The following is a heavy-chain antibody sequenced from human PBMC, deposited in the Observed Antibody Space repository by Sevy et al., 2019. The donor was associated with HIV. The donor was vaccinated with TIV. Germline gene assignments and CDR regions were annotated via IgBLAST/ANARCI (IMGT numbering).Heavy chain of an antibody. J-gene: IGHJ5*02. D-gene: IGHD4-17*01. CDR2: ISYDGSNK. Sequence: GGSLRLSCAASGFTFSSYAMHWVRQAPGKGLEWVAVISYDGSNKYYADSVKGRFTISRDNSKNTLYLEVKSLRTEDTAVYYCARDQHDYAGNLRTGWFDPWGQGTLVTVSS. V-gene: IGHV3-30-3*01. CDR3: ARDQHDYAGNLRTGWFDP. CDR1: GFTFSSYA.